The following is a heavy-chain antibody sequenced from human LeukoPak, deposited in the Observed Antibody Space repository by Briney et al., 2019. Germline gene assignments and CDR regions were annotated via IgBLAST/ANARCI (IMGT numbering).Heavy chain of an antibody. CDR1: GGTFSSYA. CDR2: IIPIFGTA. D-gene: IGHD3-22*01. J-gene: IGHJ4*02. CDR3: ASARGRYSRFDSSGYVGD. Sequence: SVKVSCKASGGTFSSYAISWVRQAPGQGLEWMGGIIPIFGTANYAQKFQGRVTITADESTSTAYMELSSLRSEDTAVYYCASARGRYSRFDSSGYVGDWGQGTLVTVSS. V-gene: IGHV1-69*13.